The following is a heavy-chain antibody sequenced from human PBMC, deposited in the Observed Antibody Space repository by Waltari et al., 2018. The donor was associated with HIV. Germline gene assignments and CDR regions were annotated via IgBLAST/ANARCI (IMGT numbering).Heavy chain of an antibody. V-gene: IGHV1-2*06. CDR2: INPNSGGT. CDR3: AWEVEWLSGMDV. J-gene: IGHJ6*02. Sequence: QVQLVQSGAEVKKPGASVKVSCTASGYTFTGSYMHWVRQAPGQGLEWMGRINPNSGGTNYAQKFQGRVTMTRDTSISTAYMELSRLRSDDTAVYYCAWEVEWLSGMDVWGQGTTVTVSS. CDR1: GYTFTGSY. D-gene: IGHD3-3*01.